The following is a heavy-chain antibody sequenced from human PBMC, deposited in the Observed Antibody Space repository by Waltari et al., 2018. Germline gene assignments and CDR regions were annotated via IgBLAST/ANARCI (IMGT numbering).Heavy chain of an antibody. J-gene: IGHJ4*02. CDR1: GGTFSSYA. D-gene: IGHD5-12*01. CDR2: VIPSCGTA. Sequence: QVQLVQSGAEVKKPGSSVKVSCKASGGTFSSYAISWVRQAPGQGLEWMGGVIPSCGTANYAQKFQCRVTITAYESTSTAYMGLSSLRSEDTAVYYCARASRWLHNAFPDYWGQGTLVTVSS. V-gene: IGHV1-69*12. CDR3: ARASRWLHNAFPDY.